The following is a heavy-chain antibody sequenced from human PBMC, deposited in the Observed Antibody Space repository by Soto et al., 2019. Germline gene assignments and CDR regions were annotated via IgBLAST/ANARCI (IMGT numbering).Heavy chain of an antibody. CDR3: AKDSRIAARRTIDY. D-gene: IGHD6-6*01. V-gene: IGHV3-23*01. CDR1: GFTFSSYA. J-gene: IGHJ4*02. Sequence: EVQLLESGGGLVQPGGSLRLSCAASGFTFSSYAMSWVRQAPGKGLEWVSAISGGGGSTYYADSVKGRFTISRDNSKNTCYLQMNSLRTEDTAVYYCAKDSRIAARRTIDYWGQGTLVTVSS. CDR2: ISGGGGST.